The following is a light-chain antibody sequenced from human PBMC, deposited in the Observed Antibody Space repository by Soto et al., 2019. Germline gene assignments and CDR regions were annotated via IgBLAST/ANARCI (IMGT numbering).Light chain of an antibody. CDR3: QQRTNWPPIT. CDR1: QSVSSH. CDR2: DAS. J-gene: IGKJ1*01. Sequence: ELVLTQSPATLSLSPGERATLSCRASQSVSSHLAWYQQKPCQAPRLLIYDASNRATGIPARFSGSGSGTDFTLTISSLEPEDFAVYYCQQRTNWPPITFGQGTKVDIK. V-gene: IGKV3-11*01.